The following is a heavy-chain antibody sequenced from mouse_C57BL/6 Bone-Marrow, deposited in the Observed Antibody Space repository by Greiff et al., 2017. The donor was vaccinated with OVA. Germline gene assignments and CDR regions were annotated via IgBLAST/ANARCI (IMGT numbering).Heavy chain of an antibody. Sequence: EVQRVESGAELVRPGASVKLSCTASGFNIKDDYMHWVKQRPEQGLEWIGWIDPENGDTEYASKFQGKATITADTSSNTAYLQLSSLTSEDTAVYYCTTRSSGSYYFDYWGQGTTLTVSS. D-gene: IGHD3-2*02. V-gene: IGHV14-4*01. CDR3: TTRSSGSYYFDY. CDR1: GFNIKDDY. CDR2: IDPENGDT. J-gene: IGHJ2*01.